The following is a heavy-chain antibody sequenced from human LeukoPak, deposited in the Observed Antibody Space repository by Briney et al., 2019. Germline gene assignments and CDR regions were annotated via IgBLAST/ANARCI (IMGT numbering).Heavy chain of an antibody. CDR1: GNYW. J-gene: IGHJ4*02. CDR2: INSDGSWT. D-gene: IGHD2/OR15-2a*01. CDR3: VSFYGTD. Sequence: GGSLRLSRAASGNYWMHWVRQAPGKGLVWVSHINSDGSWTSYADSVKGRFTISKDNAKNTVYLQMNNLRAEDTAVYYCVSFYGTDWGRGTLVTVSS. V-gene: IGHV3-74*01.